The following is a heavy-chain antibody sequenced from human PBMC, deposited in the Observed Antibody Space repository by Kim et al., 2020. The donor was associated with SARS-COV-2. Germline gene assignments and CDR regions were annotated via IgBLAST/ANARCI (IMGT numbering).Heavy chain of an antibody. CDR2: IRGKPNSSAT. V-gene: IGHV3-73*01. Sequence: GGSLRLSCAASGFTFSGFPMHWVRQASGKGLEWVGRIRGKPNSSATAYAASVKGRFTISRDDSKNTAYLQMNSLKTEDTAVYYCTRGIPASTYGFDIWG. CDR1: GFTFSGFP. CDR3: TRGIPASTYGFDI. J-gene: IGHJ3*02. D-gene: IGHD2-2*01.